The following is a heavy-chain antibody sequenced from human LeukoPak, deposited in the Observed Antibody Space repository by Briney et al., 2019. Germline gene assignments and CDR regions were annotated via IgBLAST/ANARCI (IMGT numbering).Heavy chain of an antibody. Sequence: GGSLRLSCAASGFTFDDYAMHWVRQAPGKGLEWDSGISWNSGSIGYADSVKGRFTISRDNAKNSLYLQMNSLRAEDTALYYCAKDPNWNYDTPCFDYWGQGTLVTVSS. CDR3: AKDPNWNYDTPCFDY. CDR1: GFTFDDYA. V-gene: IGHV3-9*01. CDR2: ISWNSGSI. J-gene: IGHJ4*02. D-gene: IGHD1-7*01.